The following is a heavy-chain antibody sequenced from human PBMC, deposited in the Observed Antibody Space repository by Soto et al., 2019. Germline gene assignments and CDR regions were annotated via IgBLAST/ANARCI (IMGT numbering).Heavy chain of an antibody. CDR3: ARGVRGYSGYVPPDY. CDR2: IYYNGSP. J-gene: IGHJ4*02. D-gene: IGHD5-12*01. CDR1: GGSIISGGYY. Sequence: QVHLQESGPGLVKPSQTLSLTCTVSGGSIISGGYYWSWIRQHPGKGLEWIGYIYYNGSPYYNPSLKSRVTISLYTSKNQFSMNLRSETAADTAVYYCARGVRGYSGYVPPDYWGQGTLVTVSS. V-gene: IGHV4-31*03.